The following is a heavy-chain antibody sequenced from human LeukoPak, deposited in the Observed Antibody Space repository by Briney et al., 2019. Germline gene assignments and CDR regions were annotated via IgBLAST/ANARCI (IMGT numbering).Heavy chain of an antibody. V-gene: IGHV3-30*02. CDR2: IRYDGSNK. J-gene: IGHJ4*02. D-gene: IGHD6-19*01. CDR3: AKDRGSSGWYSLDVY. CDR1: GFTFSSYG. Sequence: PGGSLRLSCAASGFTFSSYGMHWVRQAPGKRLEWVAFIRYDGSNKYYADSVKGRFTISRDNSKNTLYLQMNSLRAEDTAVYYCAKDRGSSGWYSLDVYWGQGTLVTVSS.